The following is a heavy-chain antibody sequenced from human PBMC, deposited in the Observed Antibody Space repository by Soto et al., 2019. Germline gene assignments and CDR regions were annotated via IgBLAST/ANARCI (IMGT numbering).Heavy chain of an antibody. CDR2: INKDGGRT. D-gene: IGHD1-1*01. Sequence: EVQLLESGGGLVQPGESLRLSFAASGFTFGSYFMNWVRQAPGKGPEWVSDINKDGGRTHYADSVRGRFTISRDNSRNTLYLQMNRLRAVDTALYYCAKDLHWYGMDVWGQGTTVTVSS. CDR1: GFTFGSYF. J-gene: IGHJ6*02. V-gene: IGHV3-23*01. CDR3: AKDLHWYGMDV.